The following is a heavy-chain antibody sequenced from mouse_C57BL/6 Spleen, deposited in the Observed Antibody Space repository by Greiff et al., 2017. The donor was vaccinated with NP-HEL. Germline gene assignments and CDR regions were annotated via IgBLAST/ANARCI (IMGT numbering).Heavy chain of an antibody. Sequence: VQLVESGAELARPGASVKLSCKASGYTFTSYGISWVKQRTGQGLAWIGEIYPRSGNTYYTEKFKGKATLTADKSSSTAYMELRSLTSEDSAVYFCASAYDSWFAYWGQGTLVTVSA. CDR3: ASAYDSWFAY. V-gene: IGHV1-81*01. CDR1: GYTFTSYG. J-gene: IGHJ3*01. CDR2: IYPRSGNT. D-gene: IGHD2-4*01.